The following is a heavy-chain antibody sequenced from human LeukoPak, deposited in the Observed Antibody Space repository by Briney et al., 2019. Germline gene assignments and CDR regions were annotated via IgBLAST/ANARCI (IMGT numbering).Heavy chain of an antibody. V-gene: IGHV3-15*07. CDR3: ITPLPYSAQ. Sequence: GGSLRLSCAASGFTFSNAYMNWVRQAPGKGLEWVGRIKPKTDGETTEYAAPVKGRFSISRDDSKNMLYLQMNSLKTEDTAVYYCITPLPYSAQGGQGTLATVSS. CDR1: GFTFSNAY. J-gene: IGHJ4*02. D-gene: IGHD2-21*01. CDR2: IKPKTDGETT.